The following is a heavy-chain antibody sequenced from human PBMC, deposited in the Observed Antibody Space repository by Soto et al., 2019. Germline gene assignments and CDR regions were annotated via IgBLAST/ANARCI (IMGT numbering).Heavy chain of an antibody. J-gene: IGHJ4*02. Sequence: EVQLLESGGGLVQPGGSLRLSCAASGFTFSSYAMSWVRQAPGKGLEWVSAISGSGGSTYYADSVKGRFTISRDNSKNTLYLQMKSLRAEDTAVYYCAKDLRRQQIVGADYWGQGTLVTVSS. CDR1: GFTFSSYA. CDR2: ISGSGGST. D-gene: IGHD1-26*01. CDR3: AKDLRRQQIVGADY. V-gene: IGHV3-23*01.